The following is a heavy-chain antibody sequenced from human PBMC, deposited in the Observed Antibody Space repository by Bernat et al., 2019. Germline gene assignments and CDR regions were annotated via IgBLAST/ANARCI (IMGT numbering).Heavy chain of an antibody. V-gene: IGHV3-30*18. CDR3: AKDPKLRYFDYLSPPADS. J-gene: IGHJ4*02. CDR2: ISYDGSNK. Sequence: QVQLVESGGGVVQPGRSLRLSCAASGFSFSSYGMHWVRQAPGKGLKWVALISYDGSNKYYADSVKGRFTISRDNSKNTLYLQMNSLKTEDTAVYYCAKDPKLRYFDYLSPPADSWGQGTLVTVSS. D-gene: IGHD3-9*01. CDR1: GFSFSSYG.